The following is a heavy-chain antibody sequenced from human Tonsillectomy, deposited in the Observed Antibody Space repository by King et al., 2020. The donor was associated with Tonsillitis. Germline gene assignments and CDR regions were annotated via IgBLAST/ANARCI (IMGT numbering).Heavy chain of an antibody. CDR3: ARGGRSSWYRRPEFDY. CDR1: GGSFSGYY. D-gene: IGHD6-13*01. J-gene: IGHJ4*02. V-gene: IGHV4-34*01. CDR2: INHSGST. Sequence: VQLQQWGAGLLKPSETLSLTCAVYGGSFSGYYWSWIRQPPGKGLEWIGEINHSGSTNYNPSLKSRVTISVDTSKNQFSLKLSSVTAADTAVYYCARGGRSSWYRRPEFDYWGQGTLVTVAS.